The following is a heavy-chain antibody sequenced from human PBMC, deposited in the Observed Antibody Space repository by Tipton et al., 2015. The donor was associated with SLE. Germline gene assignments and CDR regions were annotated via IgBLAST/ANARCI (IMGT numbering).Heavy chain of an antibody. J-gene: IGHJ5*02. V-gene: IGHV4-38-2*02. CDR3: ARDRGDGYKDP. D-gene: IGHD5-24*01. CDR2: IYHSGTT. Sequence: TLSLTCSVSGYSISSGYYWGWIRQPPGKGLEWIGSIYHSGTTYYKPSLKSRVTISVDTSKNQFSLKLSSVTAADTAVYYCARDRGDGYKDPWGQGTLVTVSS. CDR1: GYSISSGYY.